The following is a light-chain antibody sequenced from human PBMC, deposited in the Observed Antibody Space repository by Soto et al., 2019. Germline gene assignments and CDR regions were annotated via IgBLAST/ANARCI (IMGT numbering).Light chain of an antibody. J-gene: IGKJ1*01. CDR1: QSISSSY. V-gene: IGKV3-20*01. Sequence: EIVLTQSPGTLSLSPGKRATLSCRASQSISSSYLAWYQQRPGQAPRLLIYGASSRATGIPDRFSGSGSGTEFTLTLSRLEPEDFAVYYCQQYGSSSWTFGQGTKVEIK. CDR3: QQYGSSSWT. CDR2: GAS.